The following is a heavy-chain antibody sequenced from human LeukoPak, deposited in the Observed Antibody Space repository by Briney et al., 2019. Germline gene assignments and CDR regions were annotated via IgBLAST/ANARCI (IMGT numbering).Heavy chain of an antibody. Sequence: SETLSLTCTVSGVSISSYYWSWIRQPAGKGLEWIGRIYTSGSTNYNPSLKSRVTMSVDTSKNQFSLKLSSVTAADTAVYYCARGGRWLQSEDFDYWGQGTLVTVSS. CDR1: GVSISSYY. CDR3: ARGGRWLQSEDFDY. J-gene: IGHJ4*02. CDR2: IYTSGST. D-gene: IGHD5-24*01. V-gene: IGHV4-4*07.